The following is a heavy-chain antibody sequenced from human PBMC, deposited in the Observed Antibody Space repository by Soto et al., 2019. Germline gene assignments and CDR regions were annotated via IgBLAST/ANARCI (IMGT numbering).Heavy chain of an antibody. CDR3: AKRPSGRYYYYGMDV. V-gene: IGHV3-53*01. CDR1: GFTVSSNY. CDR2: IYSGGST. D-gene: IGHD3-10*01. J-gene: IGHJ6*02. Sequence: GGSLRLSCAASGFTVSSNYMSWVRQAPGKGLEWVSVIYSGGSTYYADSVKGRFTISRDNSKNTLYLQMNSLRAEDTAVYYCAKRPSGRYYYYGMDVWGQGTTVTVSS.